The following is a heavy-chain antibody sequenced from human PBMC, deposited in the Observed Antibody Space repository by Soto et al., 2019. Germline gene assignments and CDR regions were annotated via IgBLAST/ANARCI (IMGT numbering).Heavy chain of an antibody. D-gene: IGHD4-17*01. CDR1: GGSISSSSYY. V-gene: IGHV4-39*01. CDR2: IYYSGST. J-gene: IGHJ5*02. CDR3: ARRIGDYGDYVVWFDP. Sequence: SETLSLTCTVSGGSISSSSYYWGWIRQPPGKGLEWIGSIYYSGSTYYNPSLKSRVTISVDTSKNQFSLKLSSVTAADTAVYYCARRIGDYGDYVVWFDPWGQGTLVTVSS.